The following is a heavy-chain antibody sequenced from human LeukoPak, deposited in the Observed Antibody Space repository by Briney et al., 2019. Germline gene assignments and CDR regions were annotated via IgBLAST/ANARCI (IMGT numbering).Heavy chain of an antibody. Sequence: PGGSLRLSCAASGFTFSGYGMHWVRQAPGKGLEWVAVIWYDGSNKYYADSVKGRFTISRDNSKNTLYLQMNSLKAEDTAVYYCARPPMVRGVIVTGDVVFDIWGQGTMVTVSS. CDR2: IWYDGSNK. J-gene: IGHJ3*02. CDR3: ARPPMVRGVIVTGDVVFDI. V-gene: IGHV3-33*08. CDR1: GFTFSGYG. D-gene: IGHD3-10*01.